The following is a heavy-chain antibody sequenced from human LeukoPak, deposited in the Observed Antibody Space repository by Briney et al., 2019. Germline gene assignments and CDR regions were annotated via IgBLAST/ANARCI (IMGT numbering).Heavy chain of an antibody. D-gene: IGHD3-9*01. CDR1: GFTFSSYS. Sequence: GGSLRLSCAASGFTFSSYSMNWVRQAPGKGLEWVSYISSSSSTIYYADSVKGRFTISRDNAKNSLYLQMNSLRDEDTAVYYCARGYHTYDIEPTAFHYWGQGTLVTVSS. CDR3: ARGYHTYDIEPTAFHY. J-gene: IGHJ4*02. V-gene: IGHV3-48*02. CDR2: ISSSSSTI.